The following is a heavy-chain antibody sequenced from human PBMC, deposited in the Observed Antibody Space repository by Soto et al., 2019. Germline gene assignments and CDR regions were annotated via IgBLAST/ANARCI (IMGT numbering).Heavy chain of an antibody. V-gene: IGHV3-11*01. J-gene: IGHJ4*02. CDR3: ARDGRTYGRY. Sequence: PGESLKISCAASGFSFRDYFMSWLRQAPGKGLEWVSYIGPYGNSIYYGDSVKGRVPISRDHATWSLHLHMNSLRTDDTAVYDCARDGRTYGRYWGQVT. CDR2: IGPYGNSI. CDR1: GFSFRDYF. D-gene: IGHD2-21*01.